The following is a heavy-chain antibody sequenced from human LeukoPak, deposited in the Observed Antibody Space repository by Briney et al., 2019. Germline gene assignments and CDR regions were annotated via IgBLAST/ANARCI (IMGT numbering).Heavy chain of an antibody. Sequence: GGSLRLSCAVSGITLSNYGMSGVRQAPGKGLEWVAGISDSGGSTNYADSVKGGFTISRDTPKNTLYLQMNSLRAEDTAVYFCAKRGVVIRVILVGFHRQAYYFESWGQGALVTVSS. CDR1: GITLSNYG. D-gene: IGHD3/OR15-3a*01. V-gene: IGHV3-23*01. CDR2: ISDSGGST. J-gene: IGHJ4*02. CDR3: AKRGVVIRVILVGFHRQAYYFES.